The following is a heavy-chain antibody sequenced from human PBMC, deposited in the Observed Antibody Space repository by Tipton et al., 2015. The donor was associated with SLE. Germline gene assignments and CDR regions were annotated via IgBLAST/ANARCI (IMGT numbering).Heavy chain of an antibody. Sequence: TLSLTCTVSGASISSHHWSWIRQPPGKGLEWIGYIYYNGRTNYAPSLKSRVTISVDRSKNQFSLKLSSVTAADTAVYYCARDQGGDSKYFDLWGRGTLVTVSS. CDR2: IYYNGRT. D-gene: IGHD4-17*01. V-gene: IGHV4-59*11. CDR1: GASISSHH. CDR3: ARDQGGDSKYFDL. J-gene: IGHJ2*01.